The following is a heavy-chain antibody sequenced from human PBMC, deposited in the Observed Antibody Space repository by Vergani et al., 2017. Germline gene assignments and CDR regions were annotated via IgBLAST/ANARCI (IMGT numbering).Heavy chain of an antibody. J-gene: IGHJ6*02. CDR1: GYTFTGYY. D-gene: IGHD3-16*01. V-gene: IGHV1-2*02. CDR2: INPNSGRT. CDR3: AREGGERYCGMDV. Sequence: QVQVVQSGAEVKKPGALVKVSCKASGYTFTGYYMHWVRQAPGQGLEWMGWINPNSGRTNYAQKFQGRVTMTRDTSISTAYMELSRLRSDDTAVYYCAREGGERYCGMDVWGQGTTVTVSS.